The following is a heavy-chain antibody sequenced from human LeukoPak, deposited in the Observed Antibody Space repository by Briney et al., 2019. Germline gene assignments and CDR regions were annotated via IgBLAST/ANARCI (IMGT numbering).Heavy chain of an antibody. CDR3: AKDLRTDSSSWYPRDEIAFDI. J-gene: IGHJ3*02. D-gene: IGHD6-13*01. CDR2: ISGNGGST. CDR1: GFTFSSYA. V-gene: IGHV3-23*01. Sequence: GGSLRLSCAASGFTFSSYAMSWVRQAPGKGLEWVSAISGNGGSTYYADSVKGRFTISRDNSKNTLYLQMNSLRAEDTAVYYCAKDLRTDSSSWYPRDEIAFDIWGQGTMVTVSS.